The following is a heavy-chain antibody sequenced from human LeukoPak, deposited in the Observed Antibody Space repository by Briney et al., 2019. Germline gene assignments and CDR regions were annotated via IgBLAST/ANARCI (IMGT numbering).Heavy chain of an antibody. J-gene: IGHJ4*02. Sequence: GGSLRLSCAASGFTFSNYWMTWVRQAPGKGLEWVANTKHDEYEKYYVDSVEGRFTISRDNAKNSLYLQMDSLRAEDTALYYCARAPITSPFYFDYWGQGTLVTVSS. CDR2: TKHDEYEK. CDR3: ARAPITSPFYFDY. D-gene: IGHD2-2*01. CDR1: GFTFSNYW. V-gene: IGHV3-7*03.